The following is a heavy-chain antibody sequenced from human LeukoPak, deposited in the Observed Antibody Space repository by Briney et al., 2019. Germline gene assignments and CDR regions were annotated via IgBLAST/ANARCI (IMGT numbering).Heavy chain of an antibody. CDR1: GGSISSGNW. J-gene: IGHJ4*02. D-gene: IGHD5-18*01. CDR3: ARDPTGYSYDHFDY. Sequence: PSGTLSLTCAVSGGSISSGNWWSWVRQPPGKGLEWIGEIYHSGSTNYNPSLKSRVTISVDKSKNQFSLKLSSVTAADTAVYYCARDPTGYSYDHFDYWGQGTLVTVSS. CDR2: IYHSGST. V-gene: IGHV4-4*02.